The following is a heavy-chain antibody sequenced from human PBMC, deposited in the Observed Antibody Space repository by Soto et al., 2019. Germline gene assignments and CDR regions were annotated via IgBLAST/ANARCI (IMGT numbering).Heavy chain of an antibody. Sequence: GGSLRLSCVVSGFSLSSRWMHWVRQTPGKGLEWVSALSGSGVSTYYADSVMGRFTISRDNSKNSLYLQMNSLRAEDTAVYYCATEKYYYDSGGYYYWGQGTLVTVSS. CDR3: ATEKYYYDSGGYYY. V-gene: IGHV3-23*01. J-gene: IGHJ4*02. CDR2: LSGSGVST. D-gene: IGHD3-22*01. CDR1: GFSLSSRW.